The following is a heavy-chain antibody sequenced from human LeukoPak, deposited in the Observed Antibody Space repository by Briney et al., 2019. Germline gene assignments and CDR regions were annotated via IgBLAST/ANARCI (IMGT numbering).Heavy chain of an antibody. V-gene: IGHV1-18*01. CDR1: GYTFTSYG. Sequence: GASVKVSCKASGYTFTSYGISWVRQAPGQGLEWMGWISAYNGNTNYAQKLQGRVTMTTDTSTSTAYVELRSLRSDDTAVYYCARSRELVPGRPYFDYWGQGTLVTVSS. J-gene: IGHJ4*02. CDR3: ARSRELVPGRPYFDY. CDR2: ISAYNGNT. D-gene: IGHD1-26*01.